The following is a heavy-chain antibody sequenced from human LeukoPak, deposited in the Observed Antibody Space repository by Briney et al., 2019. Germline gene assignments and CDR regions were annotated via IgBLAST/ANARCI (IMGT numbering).Heavy chain of an antibody. Sequence: ASVKVSCKAAGYTFTGYYMHSVRQARGQGLERMGWINPNSGGTDYAQKFQDRVTVTRDTSISTAYMELSRLRSDDTAVYYCARGFSSSWYGNSGFDYWGQGTLVTVSS. CDR1: GYTFTGYY. V-gene: IGHV1-2*02. CDR3: ARGFSSSWYGNSGFDY. J-gene: IGHJ4*02. D-gene: IGHD6-13*01. CDR2: INPNSGGT.